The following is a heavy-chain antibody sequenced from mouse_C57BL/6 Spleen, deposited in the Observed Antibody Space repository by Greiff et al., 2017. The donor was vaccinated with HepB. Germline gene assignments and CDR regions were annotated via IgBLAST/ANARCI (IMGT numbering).Heavy chain of an antibody. D-gene: IGHD2-12*01. Sequence: QVQLKQPGAELVKPGASVKVSCKASGYTFTSYWMHWVKQRPGQGLEWIGRIHPSDSDTNYNQKFKGKATLTVDKSSSTAYMQLSSLTSEDSAVYYCALAYYTNGAMDYWGQGTSVTVSS. V-gene: IGHV1-74*01. J-gene: IGHJ4*01. CDR3: ALAYYTNGAMDY. CDR1: GYTFTSYW. CDR2: IHPSDSDT.